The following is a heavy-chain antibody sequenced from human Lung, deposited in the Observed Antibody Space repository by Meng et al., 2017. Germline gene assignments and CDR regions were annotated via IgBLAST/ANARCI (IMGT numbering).Heavy chain of an antibody. J-gene: IGHJ4*02. Sequence: QVQLVQSGAEVKKPGSSVKVACKASGVTVSRYSFSWVRQAPGQGLEWMGRIIPILERANYAQKFQGRVTITADISTTTAYMEMRSLRSEDTAVYYCASAMGNYVPATNEWTPSYFDHWGRGTLVTVSS. CDR1: GVTVSRYS. D-gene: IGHD3-16*01. CDR2: IIPILERA. CDR3: ASAMGNYVPATNEWTPSYFDH. V-gene: IGHV1-69*02.